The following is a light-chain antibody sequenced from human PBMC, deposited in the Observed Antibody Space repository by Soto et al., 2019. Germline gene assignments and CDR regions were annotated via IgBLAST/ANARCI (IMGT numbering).Light chain of an antibody. CDR3: QKYSHYSGT. J-gene: IGKJ1*01. CDR2: RTS. Sequence: DSQLTQSPSTLSASVGDRVPITCRARQSVDDWLALYQQKPGKAPNLLDSRTSILKSGVPSRFSGSGSGTEFTLTISSLQPADFASYYCQKYSHYSGTFGQGTKVDI. CDR1: QSVDDW. V-gene: IGKV1-5*03.